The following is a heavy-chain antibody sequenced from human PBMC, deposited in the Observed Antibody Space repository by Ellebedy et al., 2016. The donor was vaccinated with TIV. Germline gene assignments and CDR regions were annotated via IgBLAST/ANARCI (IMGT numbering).Heavy chain of an antibody. CDR3: ARAGYYYDSSGYYYCDY. V-gene: IGHV1-2*02. Sequence: AASVKVSCKASGYTFTGYYMHWVRQAPGQGLEWMGWINPNSGGTNYAQKFQGRVTMTRDTSISTAYMELSRPRSEDTAVYYCARAGYYYDSSGYYYCDYWGQGTLVTVSS. CDR1: GYTFTGYY. D-gene: IGHD3-22*01. CDR2: INPNSGGT. J-gene: IGHJ4*02.